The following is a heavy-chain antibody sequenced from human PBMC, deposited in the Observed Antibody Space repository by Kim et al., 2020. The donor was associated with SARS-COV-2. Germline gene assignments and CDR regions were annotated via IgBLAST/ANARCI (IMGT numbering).Heavy chain of an antibody. V-gene: IGHV3-30*01. J-gene: IGHJ5*02. Sequence: KGRFTISRDNSKNTLYLQMNSLRAEDTAVYYCARANVDIVATIVTGWFDPWGQGTLVTVSS. CDR3: ARANVDIVATIVTGWFDP. D-gene: IGHD5-12*01.